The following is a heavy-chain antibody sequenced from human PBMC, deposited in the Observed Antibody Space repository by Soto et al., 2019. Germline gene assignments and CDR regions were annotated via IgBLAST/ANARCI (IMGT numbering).Heavy chain of an antibody. CDR1: GFTFSSYA. V-gene: IGHV3-23*01. D-gene: IGHD3-9*01. CDR3: TKTGTLLTGNNWSDR. CDR2: ISVDGRRT. J-gene: IGHJ5*02. Sequence: EVHLLESGGGLVQPGGSLRLSCAASGFTFSSYAMTWVRQAPGKGLEWVSGISVDGRRTYYADSMKGRFTISRDNSENTLYLQMNSLRADDTAVYYCTKTGTLLTGNNWSDRWGQGTLVTVSS.